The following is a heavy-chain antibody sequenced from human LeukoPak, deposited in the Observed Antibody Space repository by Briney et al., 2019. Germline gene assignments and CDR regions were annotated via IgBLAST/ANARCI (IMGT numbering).Heavy chain of an antibody. V-gene: IGHV3-15*01. Sequence: PGGSLRPSCAASGFSSSDYYIDWVRQAPGKGLEWVGRIKSKTDGGTTDYAAPVKGRFTISRDDSKNTLYLQMNSLKTEDTAVYYCTTQILAAAGDLPFDYWGQGTLVTVSS. D-gene: IGHD6-13*01. CDR2: IKSKTDGGTT. J-gene: IGHJ4*02. CDR1: GFSSSDYY. CDR3: TTQILAAAGDLPFDY.